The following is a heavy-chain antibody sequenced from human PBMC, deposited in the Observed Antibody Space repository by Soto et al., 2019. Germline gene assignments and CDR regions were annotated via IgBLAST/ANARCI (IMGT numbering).Heavy chain of an antibody. J-gene: IGHJ4*02. CDR3: ARDPPTYYYDSSGYYDYFDY. D-gene: IGHD3-22*01. CDR2: IIPILGIA. CDR1: GGTFSSYT. V-gene: IGHV1-69*08. Sequence: QVQLVQSGAEVKKPGSSVKVSCKASGGTFSSYTISWVRQAPGQGLEWMGRIIPILGIANYAQKFQGRVTITADKSTSTAYLELSSLRSEDTAVYYCARDPPTYYYDSSGYYDYFDYWGQGTLVTVSS.